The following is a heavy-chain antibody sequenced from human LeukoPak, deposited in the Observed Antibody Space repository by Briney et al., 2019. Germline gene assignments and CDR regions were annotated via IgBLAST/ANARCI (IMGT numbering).Heavy chain of an antibody. Sequence: RPSETLSLTCAVYGGSFSSYYWGWIRQPPGKGLEWIGSIYYSGSTYYNPSLKSRVTISVDTSKNQFSLKLSSVTAADTAMYYCAKSGGYGLIDYWGQGTLVTVSS. CDR3: AKSGGYGLIDY. J-gene: IGHJ4*02. CDR2: IYYSGST. D-gene: IGHD1-26*01. CDR1: GGSFSSYY. V-gene: IGHV4-39*01.